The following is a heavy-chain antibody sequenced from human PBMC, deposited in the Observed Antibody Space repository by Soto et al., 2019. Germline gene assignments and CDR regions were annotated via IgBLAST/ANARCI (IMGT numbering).Heavy chain of an antibody. CDR3: ARDVVVVAADGWANWFDP. V-gene: IGHV1-18*01. J-gene: IGHJ5*02. Sequence: QVQLVQSGAEVKKPGASVKVSCKASGYTFTSYGISWVRQAPGQGLEWLGWISAYNGNTNYAQQLQGRVTMTTDTSTSTAYMELRSLRSDDTAVYYCARDVVVVAADGWANWFDPWGQGTLVTVSS. D-gene: IGHD2-15*01. CDR1: GYTFTSYG. CDR2: ISAYNGNT.